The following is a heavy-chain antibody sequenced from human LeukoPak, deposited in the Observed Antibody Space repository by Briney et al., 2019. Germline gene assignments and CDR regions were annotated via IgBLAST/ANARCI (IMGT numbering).Heavy chain of an antibody. V-gene: IGHV5-51*01. CDR1: GSIFTSYW. CDR2: IYPGDSDT. D-gene: IGHD3-10*01. J-gene: IGHJ4*02. Sequence: KPGASLQISCQGSGSIFTSYWIGCGRQLPGKGLEWMGIIYPGDSDTRYSPSFQGQVTISADKSISTAYLQWSSLKASDTAMYYCARLHYGSGSYYNVPGDYWGQGTLVTVSS. CDR3: ARLHYGSGSYYNVPGDY.